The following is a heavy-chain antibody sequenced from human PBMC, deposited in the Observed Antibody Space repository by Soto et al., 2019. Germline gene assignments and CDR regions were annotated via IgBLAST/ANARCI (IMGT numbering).Heavy chain of an antibody. Sequence: SETLSLTCTVSGGSISSYYWSWIRQPPGKGLEWIGYIYYSGSTNYNPSPKSRVTISVDTSKSQFSLKLSSVTAADTAVYYCARGGEYSSSWYYLFDFDYWGQGTLVTVS. V-gene: IGHV4-59*01. CDR2: IYYSGST. CDR1: GGSISSYY. J-gene: IGHJ4*02. CDR3: ARGGEYSSSWYYLFDFDY. D-gene: IGHD6-13*01.